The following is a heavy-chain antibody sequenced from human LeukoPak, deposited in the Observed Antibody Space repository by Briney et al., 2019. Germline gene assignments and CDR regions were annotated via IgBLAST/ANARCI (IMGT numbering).Heavy chain of an antibody. V-gene: IGHV1-18*01. D-gene: IGHD2-2*01. CDR1: GYTFTSYG. J-gene: IGHJ3*02. CDR3: ASHCSSTSCYEGSFDI. CDR2: ISAYNGNT. Sequence: ASVNVSCKASGYTFTSYGISWVRQAPGQGLEWMGWISAYNGNTNYAQKLQGRVTMPTDTSTSTAYMELRSVRSDDTAVYYCASHCSSTSCYEGSFDIWGQGTMVTVSS.